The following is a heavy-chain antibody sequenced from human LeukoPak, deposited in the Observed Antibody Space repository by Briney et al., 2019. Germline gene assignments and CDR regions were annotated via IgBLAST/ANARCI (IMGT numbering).Heavy chain of an antibody. CDR2: INWYGGST. J-gene: IGHJ4*02. CDR1: VFTFDDNG. Sequence: GGSLTLFCAACVFTFDDNGMRWVRQSPGKGLEGVSGINWYGGSTAYADSVKGRFTISRDNAKNSLYLQMNSLRVEDTALYYCARGRFKVDYWGQGTLVTVS. V-gene: IGHV3-20*04. CDR3: ARGRFKVDY. D-gene: IGHD3-3*01.